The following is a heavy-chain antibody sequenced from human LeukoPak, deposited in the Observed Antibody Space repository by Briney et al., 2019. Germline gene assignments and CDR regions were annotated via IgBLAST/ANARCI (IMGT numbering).Heavy chain of an antibody. CDR2: ISSSSSYI. CDR3: AREDRDFWSGYNAEYFDY. Sequence: GGSLRLSCAASGFTFSSYSMNRVRQAPGKGLEWVSSISSSSSYIYYADSVKGQFTISRDNAKNSLYLQMNSLRAEDTAVYYCAREDRDFWSGYNAEYFDYWGQGTLVTVSS. V-gene: IGHV3-21*01. D-gene: IGHD3-3*01. CDR1: GFTFSSYS. J-gene: IGHJ4*02.